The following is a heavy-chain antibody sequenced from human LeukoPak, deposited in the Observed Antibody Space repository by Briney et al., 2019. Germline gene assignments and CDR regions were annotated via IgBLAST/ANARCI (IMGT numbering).Heavy chain of an antibody. V-gene: IGHV3-9*01. CDR2: ISWNSGSI. CDR1: GFTFDGYA. J-gene: IGHJ3*02. Sequence: GGSLRLSCAASGFTFDGYAMHWVRQAPGKGLEWVSGISWNSGSIGYADSVKGRFTISRDNAKNSLYLQMNSLRAEDTALYYCAKDTSDTGMFDAFDIWGQGTMVTVSS. CDR3: AKDTSDTGMFDAFDI. D-gene: IGHD1-14*01.